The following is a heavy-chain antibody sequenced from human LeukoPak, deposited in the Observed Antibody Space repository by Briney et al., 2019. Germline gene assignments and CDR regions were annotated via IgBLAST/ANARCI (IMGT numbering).Heavy chain of an antibody. Sequence: GGSLRLSCAASGFTFSSYGMHWVRQAPGKGLEWVAFIRYDGSNKYYADSVKGRFTISRDNAKNSLYLQMNSLRAEDTALYYCARESRVGEYYYGSADYWGQGTLVTVSS. D-gene: IGHD3-10*01. V-gene: IGHV3-30*02. CDR3: ARESRVGEYYYGSADY. J-gene: IGHJ4*02. CDR1: GFTFSSYG. CDR2: IRYDGSNK.